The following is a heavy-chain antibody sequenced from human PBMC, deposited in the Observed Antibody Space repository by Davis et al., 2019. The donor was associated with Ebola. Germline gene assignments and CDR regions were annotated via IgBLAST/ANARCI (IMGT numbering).Heavy chain of an antibody. CDR1: GYSFTSYW. J-gene: IGHJ4*02. CDR3: ARRGAVAEWAFDY. V-gene: IGHV5-51*01. CDR2: IYPGDSDT. Sequence: GGSLRLSCKGSGYSFTSYWISWVRQMPGKGLEWMGIIYPGDSDTRYSPSFQGQVTISADKSISTAYLQWSSLKASDTAMYYCARRGAVAEWAFDYWGQGTLVTVSS. D-gene: IGHD6-19*01.